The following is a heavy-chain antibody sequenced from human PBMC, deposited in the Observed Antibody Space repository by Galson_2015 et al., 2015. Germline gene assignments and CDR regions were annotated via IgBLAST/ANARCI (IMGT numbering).Heavy chain of an antibody. V-gene: IGHV3-30*03. J-gene: IGHJ4*02. Sequence: SLRLSCAASGFTFSSYGMHWVRQAPGKGLEWVAVISYDGSNKYYADSVKGRFTISRDNSKNTLYLQMNSLRAEDTAVYYCARDRGSSGWYPVFDYWGQGTLVTVSS. CDR2: ISYDGSNK. CDR1: GFTFSSYG. D-gene: IGHD6-19*01. CDR3: ARDRGSSGWYPVFDY.